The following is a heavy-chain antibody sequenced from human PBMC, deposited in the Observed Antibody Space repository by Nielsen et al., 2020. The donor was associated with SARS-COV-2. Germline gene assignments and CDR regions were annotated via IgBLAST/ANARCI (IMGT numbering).Heavy chain of an antibody. V-gene: IGHV1-3*01. CDR3: AARVGATSGFDY. D-gene: IGHD1-26*01. Sequence: ASVKVSCKASGYTFTSHNMHWVRQAPGQRFEWMGWINAGNGNTKYSQKFQGRVTFTRDTSASTAYMELSSLRSEDTAVYYCAARVGATSGFDYWGQGTLVTVSS. CDR1: GYTFTSHN. CDR2: INAGNGNT. J-gene: IGHJ4*02.